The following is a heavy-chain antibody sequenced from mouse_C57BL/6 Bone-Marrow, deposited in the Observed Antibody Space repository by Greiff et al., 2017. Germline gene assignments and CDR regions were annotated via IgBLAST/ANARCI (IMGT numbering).Heavy chain of an antibody. V-gene: IGHV3-6*01. D-gene: IGHD3-2*02. CDR3: ARRLASFFAY. CDR1: GYSITSGYY. Sequence: EVKLVESGPGLVKPSQSLSLTCSVTGYSITSGYYWNWIRQFPGNKLEWMGYISYDGSNNYNPSLKNRISITRDTSKNQFFLKLNSVTTEDTATYYCARRLASFFAYWGQGTLVTVSA. J-gene: IGHJ3*01. CDR2: ISYDGSN.